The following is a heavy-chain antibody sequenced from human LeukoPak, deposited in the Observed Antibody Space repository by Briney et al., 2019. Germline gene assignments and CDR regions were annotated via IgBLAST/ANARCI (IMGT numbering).Heavy chain of an antibody. D-gene: IGHD6-19*01. CDR1: GGSISSYY. CDR3: ARTGSGWYGTFDY. Sequence: SETLSLTCTVSGGSISSYYWSWIRQPPGKGLEWIGYIYYSGSTNYNPPLKSRVTISVDTSKNQFSLKLSSVTAADTAVYYCARTGSGWYGTFDYWGQGTLVTVSS. J-gene: IGHJ4*02. CDR2: IYYSGST. V-gene: IGHV4-59*01.